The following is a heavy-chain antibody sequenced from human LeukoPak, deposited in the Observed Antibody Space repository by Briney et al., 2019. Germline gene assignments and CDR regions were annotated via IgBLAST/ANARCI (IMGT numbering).Heavy chain of an antibody. V-gene: IGHV3-53*01. Sequence: GGSLRLSCAASGFTVSSNYMNWVRQAPGKGLEWVSAISGSGGSTYYADSVKGRFTISRDNSKNTLYLQMNSLRAEDTAVYYCARGYVPPYCGGGSCYSGHFEYWGQGTPVTVSS. CDR3: ARGYVPPYCGGGSCYSGHFEY. J-gene: IGHJ4*02. D-gene: IGHD2-15*01. CDR2: ISGSGGST. CDR1: GFTVSSNY.